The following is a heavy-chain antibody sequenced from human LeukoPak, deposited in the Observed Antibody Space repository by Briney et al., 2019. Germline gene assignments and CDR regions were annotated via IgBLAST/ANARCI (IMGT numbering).Heavy chain of an antibody. V-gene: IGHV3-21*01. J-gene: IGHJ4*02. Sequence: GGSLRLSCAASGFTFSSYSMNWVRQAPGKGLEWVSSISSSSSYIYYVDSVKGRFTISRDNAKNSLYLQMNSLRAEDTAVYYCARTPPYDFWSGYHFDYWGQGTLVTVSS. CDR1: GFTFSSYS. CDR3: ARTPPYDFWSGYHFDY. CDR2: ISSSSSYI. D-gene: IGHD3-3*01.